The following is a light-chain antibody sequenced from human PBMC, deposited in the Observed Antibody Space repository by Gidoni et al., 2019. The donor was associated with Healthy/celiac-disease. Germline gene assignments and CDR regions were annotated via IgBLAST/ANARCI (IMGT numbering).Light chain of an antibody. CDR1: QSVSSSY. CDR2: GAS. CDR3: KKYGSSPRLT. V-gene: IGKV3-20*01. J-gene: IGKJ4*01. Sequence: EIVLTQSPGTLSFSPGERYTLSCRASQSVSSSYLAWYQQKPGQAPRHLIYGASSRATGIPDRFSGSGSGTDFTLTISRLEPEDFAVYDCKKYGSSPRLTFGGGTKVEIK.